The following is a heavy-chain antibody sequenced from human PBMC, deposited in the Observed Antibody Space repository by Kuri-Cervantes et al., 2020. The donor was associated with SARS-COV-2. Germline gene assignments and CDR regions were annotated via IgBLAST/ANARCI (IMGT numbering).Heavy chain of an antibody. CDR2: ISAYNGNT. Sequence: ASVKVSCKASGYTFTSYGSSWVRQAPGQGLEWMGWISAYNGNTNYAQKLQGRVTMTTDTSTSTAYMELRSLRSDDTAVYYCARVRTYCSSTSCYTGYFQHWGQDTLVTVSS. J-gene: IGHJ1*01. V-gene: IGHV1-18*01. CDR3: ARVRTYCSSTSCYTGYFQH. CDR1: GYTFTSYG. D-gene: IGHD2-2*02.